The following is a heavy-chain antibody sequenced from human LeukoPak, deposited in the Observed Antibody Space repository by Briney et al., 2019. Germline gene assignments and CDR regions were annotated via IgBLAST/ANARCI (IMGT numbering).Heavy chain of an antibody. J-gene: IGHJ4*02. CDR1: GGSFSGYY. Sequence: SETLSLTCAVYGGSFSGYYWSWIRQPPGKGLEWIGEINHSGSANYNPSLKSRVTISVDTSENQFSLKLSSVTAADTAVYYCARGGDGYTLRYWSQGALVTVSS. CDR3: ARGGDGYTLRY. D-gene: IGHD5-24*01. CDR2: INHSGSA. V-gene: IGHV4-34*01.